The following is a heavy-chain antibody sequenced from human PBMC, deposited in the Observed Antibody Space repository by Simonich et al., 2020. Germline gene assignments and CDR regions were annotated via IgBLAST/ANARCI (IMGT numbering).Heavy chain of an antibody. CDR3: AREGLLLDAFDI. V-gene: IGHV3-30*07. J-gene: IGHJ3*02. Sequence: QVQLVESGGGVVQPGRSLRLSCAASGFTFSSYAMHWVRQAPGKGLQGGAVKENDERNKYYADSVKGRFTIARDNSKNTLYLQMNSLRAEDTAVYYCAREGLLLDAFDIWGQGTMVTVSS. CDR2: KENDERNK. CDR1: GFTFSSYA. D-gene: IGHD2-15*01.